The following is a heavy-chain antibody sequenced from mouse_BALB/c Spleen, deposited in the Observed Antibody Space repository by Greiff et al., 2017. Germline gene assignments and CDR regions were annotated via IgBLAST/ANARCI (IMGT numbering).Heavy chain of an antibody. V-gene: IGHV5-6-5*01. CDR3: AYDYVAY. CDR2: ISSGGST. CDR1: GFTFSSYA. J-gene: IGHJ3*01. Sequence: VQLKESGGGLVKPGGSLKLSCAASGFTFSSYAMSWVRQTPEKRLEWVASISSGGSTYYPDSVKGRFTISRDNARNILYLQMSSLRSEDTAMYYCAYDYVAYWGQGTLVTVSA. D-gene: IGHD2-4*01.